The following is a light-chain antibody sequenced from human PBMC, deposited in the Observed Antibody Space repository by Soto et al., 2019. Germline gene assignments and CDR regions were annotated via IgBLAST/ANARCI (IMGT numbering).Light chain of an antibody. J-gene: IGKJ1*01. CDR1: QSVSSIY. CDR2: GAF. V-gene: IGKV3-20*01. CDR3: QQYGSSPWT. Sequence: EIVLTQSPGTLSLSPGERATLSCRASQSVSSIYLAWYQQKPGQAPRLLIYGAFSRATDIPDRFSGSGSGTDFTLTISRLEPEDFAVYYCQQYGSSPWTFGQGTKLDIK.